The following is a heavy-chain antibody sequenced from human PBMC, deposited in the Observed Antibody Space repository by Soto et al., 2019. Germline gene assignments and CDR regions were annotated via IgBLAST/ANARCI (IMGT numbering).Heavy chain of an antibody. CDR1: GFTFSSYS. CDR3: ATLAAAGTDYDY. CDR2: ISTSGSTI. V-gene: IGHV3-48*04. D-gene: IGHD6-13*01. Sequence: GGSLRLSCAASGFTFSSYSMNWVRQAPGKGLERVSYISTSGSTIYYADSVEGRFTISRDNAKNTLYLQMNSLRAEDTAVYYCATLAAAGTDYDYWGQGTLVTVSS. J-gene: IGHJ4*02.